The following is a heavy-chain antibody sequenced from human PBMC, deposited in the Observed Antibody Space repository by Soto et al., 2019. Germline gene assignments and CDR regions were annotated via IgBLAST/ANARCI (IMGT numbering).Heavy chain of an antibody. D-gene: IGHD2-2*01. Sequence: GAAVKVSCKASGYTFTSYAMNWGRQAPGQGLEWMGWFNTNTGNPAYAQGFTGRFVFSLDTSVSTAYLQICSLKAEDTAVYYCARELGDIVLVPAAHHSTYYYYGMDVWGQGTTVTVSS. CDR3: ARELGDIVLVPAAHHSTYYYYGMDV. CDR1: GYTFTSYA. V-gene: IGHV7-4-1*01. CDR2: FNTNTGNP. J-gene: IGHJ6*02.